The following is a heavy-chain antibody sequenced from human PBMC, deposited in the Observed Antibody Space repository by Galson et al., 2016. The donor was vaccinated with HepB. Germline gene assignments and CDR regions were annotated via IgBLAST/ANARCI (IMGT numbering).Heavy chain of an antibody. V-gene: IGHV1-8*01. CDR1: GYTFTSYD. CDR3: ARVGRVLGVVVHWYFDL. D-gene: IGHD3-22*01. CDR2: MNPNSDNT. J-gene: IGHJ2*01. Sequence: SVKVSCKASGYTFTSYDINWVRQASGQGLEWMGWMNPNSDNTGSAQKFQGRVTMTRNTSISTAYMELSSLRSEDTAVYYCARVGRVLGVVVHWYFDLWGRGTLVTVSS.